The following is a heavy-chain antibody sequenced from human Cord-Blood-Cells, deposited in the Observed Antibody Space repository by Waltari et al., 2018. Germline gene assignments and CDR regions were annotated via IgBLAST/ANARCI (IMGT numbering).Heavy chain of an antibody. CDR3: ALWFGLRGWFDP. CDR1: GYSFTSYG. V-gene: IGHV5-51*01. Sequence: EVQLVQSGAEVKKHRESLKISCKGSGYSFTSYGIGWVRQIPGKSLEWMGMICPGYADTSTSPAFQGQVTISADKSISTAYLQWSSLKASDTAMYYCALWFGLRGWFDPWGQGTLVTVSS. D-gene: IGHD3-10*01. CDR2: ICPGYADT. J-gene: IGHJ5*02.